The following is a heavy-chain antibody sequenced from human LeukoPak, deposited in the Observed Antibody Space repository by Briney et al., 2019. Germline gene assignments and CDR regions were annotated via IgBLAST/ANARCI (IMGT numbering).Heavy chain of an antibody. CDR2: INDDETST. D-gene: IGHD7-27*01. J-gene: IGHJ6*03. V-gene: IGHV3-74*01. CDR1: GFSFSSSW. CDR3: ARESPWDYYYYMDV. Sequence: GGSLRLSCAASGFSFSSSWMHWVRHVPGKGLEWVSRINDDETSTTYAESVKGRFTISRDNAKNSLYLQMNSLRAEDTAMYYCARESPWDYYYYMDVWGKGTTVTISS.